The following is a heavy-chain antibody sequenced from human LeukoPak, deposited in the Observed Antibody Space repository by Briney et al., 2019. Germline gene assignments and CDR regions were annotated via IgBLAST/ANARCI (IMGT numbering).Heavy chain of an antibody. D-gene: IGHD2-2*01. CDR1: GYSFTTYW. J-gene: IGHJ4*02. CDR3: ARHEGGDIVVVSGFEY. Sequence: GESLKISCKGSGYSFTTYWIGWVRQMPGKGLEWMGIIYPGDSDTRYSPSFQGQVTISADKSISTAYLQWNSLKASDTAVYYCARHEGGDIVVVSGFEYWGQGTLVTVSS. CDR2: IYPGDSDT. V-gene: IGHV5-51*01.